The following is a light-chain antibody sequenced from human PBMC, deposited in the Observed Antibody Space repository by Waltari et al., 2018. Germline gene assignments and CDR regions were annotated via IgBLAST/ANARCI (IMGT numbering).Light chain of an antibody. CDR2: ATS. J-gene: IGKJ2*03. Sequence: DIQMTQSPSSLSVSIGDRVTITCRASENIGSYLNWYQQRTGEAPKLLIYATSTLQTEVPSRFSGSGSRTDFTLTISSLQPEDFATFYCQQAKSFPFSFGQGTNLEI. V-gene: IGKV1-39*01. CDR1: ENIGSY. CDR3: QQAKSFPFS.